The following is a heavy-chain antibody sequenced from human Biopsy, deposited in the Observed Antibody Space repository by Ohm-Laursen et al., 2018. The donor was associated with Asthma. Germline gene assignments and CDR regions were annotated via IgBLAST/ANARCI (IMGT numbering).Heavy chain of an antibody. Sequence: SVKASCKSLGGTFNTYVIGWVRQAPGQGLEWMGGINSVFGTATYPQKFQDRVTITADDSTSTVYMELSSLRSENTAVYYCARKAGSCISRTCYSLDFWGQGTLVTVSS. J-gene: IGHJ4*02. CDR2: INSVFGTA. V-gene: IGHV1-69*13. CDR1: GGTFNTYV. CDR3: ARKAGSCISRTCYSLDF. D-gene: IGHD2-2*01.